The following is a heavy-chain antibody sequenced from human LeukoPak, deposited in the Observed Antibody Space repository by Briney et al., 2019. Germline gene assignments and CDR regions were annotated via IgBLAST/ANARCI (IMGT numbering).Heavy chain of an antibody. V-gene: IGHV4-39*07. CDR3: ARVYCSSTSCYQDY. J-gene: IGHJ4*02. CDR1: GGSISSSSYY. D-gene: IGHD2-2*01. Sequence: KPSETLSLTCTVSGGSISSSSYYWGWIRQPPGKGLEWIGSIYYSGSTYYNPSLKSRVTISVDTSKNQFSLKLSSVTAADTAVYYCARVYCSSTSCYQDYWGQGTLVTVSS. CDR2: IYYSGST.